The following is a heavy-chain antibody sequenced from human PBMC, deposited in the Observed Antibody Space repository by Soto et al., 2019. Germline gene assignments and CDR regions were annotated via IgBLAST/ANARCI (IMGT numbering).Heavy chain of an antibody. Sequence: SLRLSSAAPGINLSSYAMHWVRQAPGKALEWVAVISYDGSNKYYADSVKGRFTISRDNSKNTLYLQMNSLRAEDTAVYYCAKDNRDSSRWYPLYYFDYWGQGTLVTVSS. CDR3: AKDNRDSSRWYPLYYFDY. J-gene: IGHJ4*02. D-gene: IGHD6-13*01. CDR2: ISYDGSNK. V-gene: IGHV3-30*04. CDR1: GINLSSYA.